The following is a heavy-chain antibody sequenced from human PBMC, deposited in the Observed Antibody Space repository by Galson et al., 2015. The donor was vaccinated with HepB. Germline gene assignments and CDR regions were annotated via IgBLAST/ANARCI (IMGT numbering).Heavy chain of an antibody. CDR3: ARSPLYYNDISTSHGDGEDFHI. CDR1: GGTFRNYP. D-gene: IGHD2/OR15-2a*01. CDR2: IIPFPHIA. J-gene: IGHJ3*02. Sequence: SVKVSCKASGGTFRNYPVTWVRQAPGQGLEWMGGIIPFPHIADYAQNFQGRLTITADRSTNIAYMELISLTSEDTAMYYCARSPLYYNDISTSHGDGEDFHIWGQGTMVTVSS. V-gene: IGHV1-69*10.